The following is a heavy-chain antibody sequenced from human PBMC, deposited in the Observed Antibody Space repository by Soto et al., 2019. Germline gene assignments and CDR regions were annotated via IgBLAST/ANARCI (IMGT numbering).Heavy chain of an antibody. Sequence: GGSLRLSCAASGFTFSSYGMHWVRQAPGKGLEWVAVISYDGSNKYCADSVKGRFTISRDNSKNTPYLQMNSLRAEDTAVYYCAKEGYGDYYYFDYWGQGTLVTVSS. CDR2: ISYDGSNK. J-gene: IGHJ4*02. D-gene: IGHD4-17*01. CDR3: AKEGYGDYYYFDY. CDR1: GFTFSSYG. V-gene: IGHV3-30*18.